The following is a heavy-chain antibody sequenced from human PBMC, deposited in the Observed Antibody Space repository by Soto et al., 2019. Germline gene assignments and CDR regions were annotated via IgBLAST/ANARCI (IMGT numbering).Heavy chain of an antibody. CDR2: IIPIFGTA. CDR1: GGTFSSYA. Sequence: QVQLVQSGAEVKKPGSSVKVSYKASGGTFSSYAISWVRQAPGQGLEWMGGIIPIFGTANYAQKFQGRVTITADESTSTAYMELSSLRSEDTAVYYCASGLVWYYYYYYGMDVWGQGTTVTVSS. CDR3: ASGLVWYYYYYYGMDV. V-gene: IGHV1-69*01. J-gene: IGHJ6*02. D-gene: IGHD2-8*02.